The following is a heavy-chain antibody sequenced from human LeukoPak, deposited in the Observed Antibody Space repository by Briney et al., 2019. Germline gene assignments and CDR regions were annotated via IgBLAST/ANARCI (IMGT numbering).Heavy chain of an antibody. D-gene: IGHD3-9*01. CDR1: GYTFTSYG. J-gene: IGHJ2*01. CDR2: ISAYNGNT. Sequence: GASVKVSCKASGYTFTSYGISWVRQAPGQGLEWMGWISAYNGNTNYAQKLQGRVTMTTDTSTSTAYMELRSLRSDDTAVYYCAREKYQLLQRRYFDWTRYWYFDLWGRGTLVTVSS. CDR3: AREKYQLLQRRYFDWTRYWYFDL. V-gene: IGHV1-18*01.